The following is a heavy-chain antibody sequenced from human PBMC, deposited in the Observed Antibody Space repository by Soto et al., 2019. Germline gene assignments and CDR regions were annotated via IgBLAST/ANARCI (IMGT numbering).Heavy chain of an antibody. CDR3: AVRSTYSHYYYAMDV. V-gene: IGHV1-69*01. D-gene: IGHD3-3*01. CDR1: GGTFTSYG. CDR2: ILPIFGTP. Sequence: QVQLVQSGAEVKKPGSSVKVSCKASGGTFTSYGIGWVRQAPGQGLEWMGGILPIFGTPNYAQNFRGRVTITADESTSTAYMELSSLRSEDTAVYYCAVRSTYSHYYYAMDVWGQGTTVTVSS. J-gene: IGHJ6*02.